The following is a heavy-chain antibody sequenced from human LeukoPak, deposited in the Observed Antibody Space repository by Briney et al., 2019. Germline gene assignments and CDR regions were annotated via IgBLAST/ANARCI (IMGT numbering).Heavy chain of an antibody. J-gene: IGHJ4*02. Sequence: KSSETLSLTCTVSGGSVSSGSYYWSWIRQPPGKGLEWIWYIYYSGSTNYNPSLKSRVTISVDTSKNQFSLKLSSVTAADTAVYYCARSRDIAAAGMEFDYWGQGTLVTVSS. CDR1: GGSVSSGSYY. CDR2: IYYSGST. CDR3: ARSRDIAAAGMEFDY. D-gene: IGHD6-13*01. V-gene: IGHV4-61*01.